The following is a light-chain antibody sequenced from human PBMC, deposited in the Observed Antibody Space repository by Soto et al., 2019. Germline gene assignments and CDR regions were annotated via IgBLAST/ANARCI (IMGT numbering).Light chain of an antibody. V-gene: IGLV2-8*01. J-gene: IGLJ2*01. CDR2: EVS. CDR1: SSDVGGYNY. Sequence: QSALTQPPSASGSPGQSVTFSCTGTSSDVGGYNYVSWYQQHPDKAPKLMIYEVSKRPSGVPDRFSGSKSGNTASLTVSGLQAEDEADYYCCSYAGSNNFVVFGGGTKLTVL. CDR3: CSYAGSNNFVV.